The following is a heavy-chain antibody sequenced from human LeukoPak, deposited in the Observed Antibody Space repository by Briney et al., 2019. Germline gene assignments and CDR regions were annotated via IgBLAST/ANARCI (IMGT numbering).Heavy chain of an antibody. V-gene: IGHV4-4*07. CDR3: ARSPRYCSSTSCLLGGWFDP. D-gene: IGHD2-2*01. CDR1: GGSISSYY. J-gene: IGHJ5*02. CDR2: IYTSGST. Sequence: PSETLSLTCTVSGGSISSYYWSWIRQPAGKGLEWIGRIYTSGSTNYNPSLKSRVTMSVDTSKNQFSLKLSSVTAADTAVYYCARSPRYCSSTSCLLGGWFDPWGQGTLVTVSS.